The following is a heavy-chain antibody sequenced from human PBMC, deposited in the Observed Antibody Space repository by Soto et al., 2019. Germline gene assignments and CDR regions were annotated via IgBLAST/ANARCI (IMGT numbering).Heavy chain of an antibody. V-gene: IGHV3-33*01. CDR3: ARDSSGFDN. CDR1: GFTFSSYG. CDR2: IWYDGSNK. Sequence: QVQLVESGGGVVQPGRSLRLSCAASGFTFSSYGMHWVRQAPGKGLEWVAVIWYDGSNKYYADSVKGRFTISRDNSKHTLYLHMNSLRAEDTAVYYCARDSSGFDNWGQGTLVTVSS. J-gene: IGHJ4*02. D-gene: IGHD3-22*01.